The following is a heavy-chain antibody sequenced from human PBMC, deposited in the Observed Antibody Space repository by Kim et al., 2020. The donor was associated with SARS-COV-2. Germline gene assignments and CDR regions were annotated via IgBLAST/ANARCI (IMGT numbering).Heavy chain of an antibody. CDR2: IYPGDSDT. V-gene: IGHV5-51*01. D-gene: IGHD5-18*01. CDR3: ARRVRYGGNYYYYGMDV. Sequence: GESLKISCKGSGYSFTSYWIGWVRQMPGKGLEWMGIIYPGDSDTRYSPSFQGQVTISADKSISTAYLQWSSLKASDTAMYYCARRVRYGGNYYYYGMDVWGQGTTVTVSS. J-gene: IGHJ6*02. CDR1: GYSFTSYW.